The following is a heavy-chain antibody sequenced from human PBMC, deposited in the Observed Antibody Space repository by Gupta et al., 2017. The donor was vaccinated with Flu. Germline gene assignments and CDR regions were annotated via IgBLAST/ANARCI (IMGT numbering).Heavy chain of an antibody. V-gene: IGHV3-30*18. J-gene: IGHJ4*02. CDR3: AKGGLHNWKYDGDD. CDR2: ISDEGSNQ. CDR1: RSDG. D-gene: IGHD1-7*01. Sequence: RSDGMHWVSQATGKGMEWVAVISDEGSNQWFVDYVRGRCTSARDNSKTTLYLQRNSLRPEDTAVEDGAKGGLHNWKYDGDDWGQGTRVTVSS.